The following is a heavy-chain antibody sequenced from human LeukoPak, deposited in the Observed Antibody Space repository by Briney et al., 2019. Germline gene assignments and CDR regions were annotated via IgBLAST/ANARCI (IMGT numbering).Heavy chain of an antibody. CDR3: ARGFGYSKLYFDY. CDR2: IYTSGST. CDR1: GGSISSGSYY. Sequence: PSQTLSLTCTVSGGSISSGSYYWSWIRQPAGKGLEWIGRIYTSGSTNYNPSLKSRVTISVDTSKNQFSLKLSSMTAADTAVYYCARGFGYSKLYFDYWGQGTLVTVSS. V-gene: IGHV4-61*02. D-gene: IGHD3-22*01. J-gene: IGHJ4*02.